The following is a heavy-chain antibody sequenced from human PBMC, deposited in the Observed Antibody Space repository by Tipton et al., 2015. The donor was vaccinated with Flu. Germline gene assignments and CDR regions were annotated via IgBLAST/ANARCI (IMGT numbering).Heavy chain of an antibody. CDR1: GGSINSTTYF. D-gene: IGHD3-10*01. CDR2: IYYRGTT. V-gene: IGHV4-39*01. CDR3: ADTHGGWFGEFGRY. J-gene: IGHJ4*02. Sequence: TLSLTCSVSGGSINSTTYFWGWIRQPPGKGLEWIGSIYYRGTTYYNPSLKSRLTISVDTSKNQFSLKLSSVTAADTAIYYCADTHGGWFGEFGRYWGQGTLVTVSS.